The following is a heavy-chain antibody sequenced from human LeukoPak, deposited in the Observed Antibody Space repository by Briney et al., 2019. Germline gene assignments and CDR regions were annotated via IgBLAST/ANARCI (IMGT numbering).Heavy chain of an antibody. V-gene: IGHV1-69*05. CDR2: IIPIFGTA. D-gene: IGHD4-17*01. CDR3: ARASHDYGDLRLDSFDY. J-gene: IGHJ4*02. Sequence: SVKVSCKASGGTFSSYAISWVRQASGQGLEWMGGIIPIFGTANYAQKFQGRVTITTDESTSTAYMELSSLRSEDTAVYYCARASHDYGDLRLDSFDYWGQGTLVTVSS. CDR1: GGTFSSYA.